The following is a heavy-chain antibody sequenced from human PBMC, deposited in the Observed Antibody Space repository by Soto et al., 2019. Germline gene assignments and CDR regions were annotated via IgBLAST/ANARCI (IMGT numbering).Heavy chain of an antibody. CDR1: GFSLSNPRTG. J-gene: IGHJ4*02. Sequence: QVTLKESGPVLVKPTETLTLTCTVSGFSLSNPRTGVSWIRQPPGGALAWLAHIFSSHEDSYSTSLKSRLSISKDTSKSQVVLTMTNMGPVDTATYYCARIGTFYDNSGYYSFDYWGPGTLVTVSS. CDR3: ARIGTFYDNSGYYSFDY. V-gene: IGHV2-26*01. CDR2: IFSSHED. D-gene: IGHD3-22*01.